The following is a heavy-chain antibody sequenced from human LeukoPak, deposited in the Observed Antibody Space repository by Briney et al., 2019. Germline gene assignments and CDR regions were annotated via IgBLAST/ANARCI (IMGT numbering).Heavy chain of an antibody. V-gene: IGHV1-69*06. CDR3: ARDTGRYYYDSRFDP. CDR2: IIPIFGTA. J-gene: IGHJ5*02. Sequence: GASVKVSCKASGGTFSSYAISWVRQAPGQGLEWMGGIIPIFGTANYAQKFQGRVTITADKSTSTVYMELSSLRSEDTAVYYCARDTGRYYYDSRFDPWGQGTLVTVSS. CDR1: GGTFSSYA. D-gene: IGHD3-22*01.